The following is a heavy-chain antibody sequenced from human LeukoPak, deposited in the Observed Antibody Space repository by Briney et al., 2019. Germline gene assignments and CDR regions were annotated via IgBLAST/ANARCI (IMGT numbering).Heavy chain of an antibody. V-gene: IGHV1-18*04. D-gene: IGHD3-9*01. Sequence: ASVKVSCKASGYTFTNYGITWVRQAPGQGLEWMGWISAYNANTNYAHKLQGRVTITKDTSTRTVYMELRSLRSDDTAIYYCARTDYDILYGDRMDVWGKGTTVTVSS. CDR1: GYTFTNYG. J-gene: IGHJ6*04. CDR2: ISAYNANT. CDR3: ARTDYDILYGDRMDV.